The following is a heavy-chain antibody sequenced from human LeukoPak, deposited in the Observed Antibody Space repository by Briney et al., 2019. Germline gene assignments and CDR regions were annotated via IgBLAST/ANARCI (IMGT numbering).Heavy chain of an antibody. CDR3: AVDAYGDYDYFDY. CDR2: IYYSGRT. D-gene: IGHD4-17*01. V-gene: IGHV4-30-4*01. J-gene: IGHJ4*02. CDR1: GGSISSGDDY. Sequence: SQTLSLTCTVSGGSISSGDDYWSWIRQPPGKGLEWIGYIYYSGRTYYNPSLKSRVTISVDTSKNQFSLKLSSVTAADTAVYYCAVDAYGDYDYFDYWGQGTLVTVSS.